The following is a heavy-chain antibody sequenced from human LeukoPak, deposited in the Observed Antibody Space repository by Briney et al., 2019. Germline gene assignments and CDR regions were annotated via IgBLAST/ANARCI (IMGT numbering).Heavy chain of an antibody. V-gene: IGHV4-39*07. J-gene: IGHJ6*02. D-gene: IGHD2-2*01. CDR2: INHSGST. CDR1: GGSVSSGSYY. Sequence: SETLSLTCTVSGGSVSSGSYYWSWIRQPPGKGLEWIGEINHSGSTNYNPSLKSRVTISVDTSKNQFSLKLSSVTAADTAVYYCARDKVPAARYYYYYGMDVWGQGTTVTVSS. CDR3: ARDKVPAARYYYYYGMDV.